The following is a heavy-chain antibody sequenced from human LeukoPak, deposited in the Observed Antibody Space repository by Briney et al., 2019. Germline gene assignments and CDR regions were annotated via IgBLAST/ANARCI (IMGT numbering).Heavy chain of an antibody. CDR3: AKDKGYYYGSGSYYTGFDY. Sequence: GGSLRLSCAASGFTFSSYGMHWVRQAPGKGLEWVAFIRYDGSNKYYADSVKGRFTISRDNSKNTLYLQMNSLRAEDTAVYYCAKDKGYYYGSGSYYTGFDYWGRGTLVTVSS. J-gene: IGHJ4*02. D-gene: IGHD3-10*01. CDR2: IRYDGSNK. CDR1: GFTFSSYG. V-gene: IGHV3-30*02.